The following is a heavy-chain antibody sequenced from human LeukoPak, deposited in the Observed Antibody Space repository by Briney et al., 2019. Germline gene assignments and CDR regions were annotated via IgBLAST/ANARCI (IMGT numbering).Heavy chain of an antibody. J-gene: IGHJ4*02. CDR1: GFTFSNYW. Sequence: GGSLRLSCAASGFTFSNYWMHWVRQAPGKGLVWVSRINTDGSSTSYADSVKGRFTISRDNARNTLYLQMNSLRAEDTAVYYCARATVGATSDFDYWGQGTLVTVSS. V-gene: IGHV3-74*01. CDR2: INTDGSST. CDR3: ARATVGATSDFDY. D-gene: IGHD1-26*01.